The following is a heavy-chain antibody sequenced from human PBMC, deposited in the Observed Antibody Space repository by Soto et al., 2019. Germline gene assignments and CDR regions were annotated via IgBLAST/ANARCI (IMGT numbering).Heavy chain of an antibody. CDR2: IYTSGST. Sequence: SETLSLTCTVSGGSISSYYWSWIRQPAGKGLEWIGRIYTSGSTNYNPSLKSRVTMSVDTSKNQFSLKLSSVTAADTAVYYCAGARLPSLHYYYGMDVWRQGTTVTVSS. V-gene: IGHV4-4*07. CDR1: GGSISSYY. D-gene: IGHD6-6*01. J-gene: IGHJ6*02. CDR3: AGARLPSLHYYYGMDV.